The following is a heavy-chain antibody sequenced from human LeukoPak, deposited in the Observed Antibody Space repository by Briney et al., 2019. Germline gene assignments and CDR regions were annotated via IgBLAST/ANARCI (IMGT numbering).Heavy chain of an antibody. CDR3: ARDRRGSGSYLSPFDY. V-gene: IGHV4-4*02. Sequence: GSLRLSCAASGFRFSDHHMEWVRQPPGKGLEWIGEIYHSGSTNYNPSLKSRVTISVDKSKNQFSLKLSSVTAADTAVYYCARDRRGSGSYLSPFDYWGQGTLVTVSS. D-gene: IGHD1-26*01. CDR2: IYHSGST. J-gene: IGHJ4*02. CDR1: GFRFSDHH.